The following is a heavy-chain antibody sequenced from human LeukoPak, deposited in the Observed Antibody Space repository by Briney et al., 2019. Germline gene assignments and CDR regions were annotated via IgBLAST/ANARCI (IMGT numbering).Heavy chain of an antibody. V-gene: IGHV3-23*01. J-gene: IGHJ4*02. D-gene: IGHD3-10*01. CDR1: GFTFISYA. CDR3: AKTTTYYYGSGSYYNGGYYFDY. CDR2: ISGSGGST. Sequence: GGSLRLSCAASGFTFISYAMSWVRQAPGKGLEWVSAISGSGGSTYYADSVKGRFTISRDNSKNTLYLQMNSLRAEDTAVYYCAKTTTYYYGSGSYYNGGYYFDYWGQGTLVTVSS.